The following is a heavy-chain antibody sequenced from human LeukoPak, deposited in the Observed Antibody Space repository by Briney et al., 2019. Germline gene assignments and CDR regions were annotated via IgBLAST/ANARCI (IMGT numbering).Heavy chain of an antibody. CDR1: GFNFNYVW. D-gene: IGHD1-26*01. CDR3: TTERNWELLRPYGLDI. J-gene: IGHJ6*02. CDR2: IRTKIEGETT. V-gene: IGHV3-15*01. Sequence: PGRSLRLSCAASGFNFNYVWMNWVRQAPGKGLEWVGRIRTKIEGETTDYAAPVKGRFSISRDDAKTTLYLHMNSLKTEDSAVYYCTTERNWELLRPYGLDIWGQGTTVTVSS.